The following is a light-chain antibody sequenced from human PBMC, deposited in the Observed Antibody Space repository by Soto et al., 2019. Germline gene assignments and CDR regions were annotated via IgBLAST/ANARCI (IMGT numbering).Light chain of an antibody. J-gene: IGKJ2*01. CDR3: LRYGDSPPAYT. Sequence: EIVLTQSPGTVSLSPGERATLSCRASQSVSSRNLAWYRQKPGQAPSLLIFGASNRATGIPDRFSGSGSGTNFTLTISRLEHEDCAVYYCLRYGDSPPAYTFGPGTKLEIK. CDR1: QSVSSRN. CDR2: GAS. V-gene: IGKV3-20*01.